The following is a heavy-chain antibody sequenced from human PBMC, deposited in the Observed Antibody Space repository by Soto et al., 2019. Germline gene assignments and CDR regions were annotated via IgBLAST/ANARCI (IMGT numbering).Heavy chain of an antibody. V-gene: IGHV1-69*13. CDR1: GGTFSSYA. Sequence: SVKVSCKASGGTFSSYAISWVRQAPGQGLEWMGGIIPIFGTANYAQKFQGRVTITADESTSTAYMELSSLRSEDTAVYYCARDLRIAVAAEPGYYYYGMDVWGQGTTVTVSS. D-gene: IGHD6-19*01. CDR2: IIPIFGTA. CDR3: ARDLRIAVAAEPGYYYYGMDV. J-gene: IGHJ6*02.